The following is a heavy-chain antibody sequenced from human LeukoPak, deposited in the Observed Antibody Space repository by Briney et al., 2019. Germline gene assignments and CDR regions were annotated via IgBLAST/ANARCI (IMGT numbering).Heavy chain of an antibody. D-gene: IGHD3-10*01. CDR3: ARSLLLFGEGPFDI. CDR1: GYTFTSYD. CDR2: MNPNSGNT. V-gene: IGHV1-8*01. J-gene: IGHJ3*02. Sequence: GASVKVSCKASGYTFTSYDINWVRQATGQGLEWMGWMNPNSGNTGYAQKFQGRVTMTRNTSISTAYMELSSLRSEDTAVYYCARSLLLFGEGPFDIWGQGTMVTVSS.